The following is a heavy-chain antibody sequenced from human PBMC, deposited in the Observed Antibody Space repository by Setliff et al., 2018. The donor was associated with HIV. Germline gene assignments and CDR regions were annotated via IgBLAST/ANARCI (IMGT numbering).Heavy chain of an antibody. D-gene: IGHD3-10*01. CDR2: IYNSGST. J-gene: IGHJ2*01. CDR1: GGSIRSGDYY. Sequence: LSLTCTVSGGSIRSGDYYWTWIRQPPGKGLEWIGYIYNSGSTYYEPSLRGRVTISIDKNQFSLKLNSVTAADTAVYYCARETNASGSLTAYWYFDLWGRVTLVTVSS. V-gene: IGHV4-30-4*08. CDR3: ARETNASGSLTAYWYFDL.